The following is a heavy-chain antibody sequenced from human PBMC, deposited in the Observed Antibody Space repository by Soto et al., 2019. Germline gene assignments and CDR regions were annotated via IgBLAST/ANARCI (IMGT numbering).Heavy chain of an antibody. CDR1: GFTFSSYG. V-gene: IGHV3-33*01. Sequence: QVQLVESGGGVVQPGRSLRLSCAASGFTFSSYGMHWVRQAPGKGLEWVAVTWYDGSNKYYADSVKGRFTISRDNSKNTLYLQMNSLRAEDTAVYYCARDIGEDWGQGTLVTVSS. J-gene: IGHJ4*02. CDR3: ARDIGED. D-gene: IGHD1-26*01. CDR2: TWYDGSNK.